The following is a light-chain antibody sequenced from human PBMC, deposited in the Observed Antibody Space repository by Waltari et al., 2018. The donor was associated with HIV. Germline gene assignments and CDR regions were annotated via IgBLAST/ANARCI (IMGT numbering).Light chain of an antibody. CDR1: SSDVGGYNY. J-gene: IGLJ3*02. Sequence: QSALTQPRSVSGSPGQSVTISCTGTSSDVGGYNYVACYQQHPGKAPKLIIQDVSKRPSGVPDPFSGSKSGNTASLTISGLQAEDEADYYCCSYAGSYTWVFGGGTKLTVL. CDR3: CSYAGSYTWV. V-gene: IGLV2-11*01. CDR2: DVS.